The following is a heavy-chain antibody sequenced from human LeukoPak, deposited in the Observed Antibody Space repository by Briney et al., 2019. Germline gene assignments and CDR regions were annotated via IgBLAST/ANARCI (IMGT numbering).Heavy chain of an antibody. CDR2: IWYDGSNK. D-gene: IGHD3-10*01. J-gene: IGHJ4*02. Sequence: PGRSLRLSCAASGFTFSSYGMHWVRQAPGEGLEWVAVIWYDGSNKYYADSVKGRFTISRDNSKNTLYLQMNSLRAEDTAVYYCAKDDGSGSYYNVRFDYWGQGTLVTVSS. CDR3: AKDDGSGSYYNVRFDY. CDR1: GFTFSSYG. V-gene: IGHV3-33*06.